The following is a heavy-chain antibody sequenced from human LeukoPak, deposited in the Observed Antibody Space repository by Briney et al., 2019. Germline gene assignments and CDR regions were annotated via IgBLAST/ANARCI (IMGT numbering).Heavy chain of an antibody. CDR2: INHSGST. CDR3: ARGLLEWELRDDAFDI. CDR1: GGSFSGHF. V-gene: IGHV4-34*01. Sequence: SETLSLTCAVHGGSFSGHFWSWIRQPPGKGLEWIGEINHSGSTNYNPSLKSRVTISVDTSKNQFSLKLSSVTAADTAVYYCARGLLEWELRDDAFDIWGQGTMVTVSS. D-gene: IGHD1-26*01. J-gene: IGHJ3*02.